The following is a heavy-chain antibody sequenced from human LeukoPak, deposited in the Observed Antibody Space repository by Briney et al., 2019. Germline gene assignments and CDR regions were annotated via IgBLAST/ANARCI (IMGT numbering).Heavy chain of an antibody. D-gene: IGHD5-24*01. Sequence: KASETLSLTCAVYGGSFSGYYWSWVRQPPGKGLEWIGEINHSGSTNYNPSLKSRVTISVDTSKNQFSLKLSSVTAADTAVYYCARGQKARITPFGYWGQGTLVTVSS. CDR2: INHSGST. J-gene: IGHJ4*02. CDR3: ARGQKARITPFGY. V-gene: IGHV4-34*01. CDR1: GGSFSGYY.